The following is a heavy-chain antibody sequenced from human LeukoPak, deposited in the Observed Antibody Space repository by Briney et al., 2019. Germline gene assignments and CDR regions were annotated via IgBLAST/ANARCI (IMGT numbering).Heavy chain of an antibody. Sequence: SETLSLTCTVSGGSISSYYWNWIRQPPGKGLEWIGYIYYSGSTNYNPSLKSRVTISLDTSKNQFSLDLTSVTAADTAVYYCARFTPQGYGWGGYNRFDPWGQGTLVTVSS. CDR2: IYYSGST. D-gene: IGHD3-16*01. V-gene: IGHV4-59*01. CDR3: ARFTPQGYGWGGYNRFDP. J-gene: IGHJ5*02. CDR1: GGSISSYY.